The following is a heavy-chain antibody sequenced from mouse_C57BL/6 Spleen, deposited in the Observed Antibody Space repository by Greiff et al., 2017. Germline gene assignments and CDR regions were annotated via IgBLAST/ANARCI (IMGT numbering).Heavy chain of an antibody. V-gene: IGHV1-74*01. CDR3: AISLGDYAMDY. D-gene: IGHD4-1*01. CDR2: IHPSDSDT. J-gene: IGHJ4*01. CDR1: GYPFTSYW. Sequence: VQLQQPGAELVKPGASVKVSCKASGYPFTSYWLHWVKQRPGQGLEWIGRIHPSDSDTNYNQKFKGKATLTVDKSSSTAYMQLSSLTSEDSAVYYCAISLGDYAMDYWGQGTSVTVSS.